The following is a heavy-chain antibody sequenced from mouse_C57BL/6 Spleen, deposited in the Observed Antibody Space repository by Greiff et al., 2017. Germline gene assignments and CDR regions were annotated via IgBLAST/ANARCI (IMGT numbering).Heavy chain of an antibody. V-gene: IGHV1-15*01. CDR2: IDPETGGT. CDR3: TREGTTVPLYFDV. CDR1: GYTFTDYE. Sequence: VQLQQSGAELVRPGASVTLSCKASGYTFTDYEMHWVKQTPVHGLEWIGAIDPETGGTAYNQKFKGKAILTADKSSSTAYMELRSLTSEDSAVYYCTREGTTVPLYFDVWGTGTTVTVSS. D-gene: IGHD1-1*01. J-gene: IGHJ1*03.